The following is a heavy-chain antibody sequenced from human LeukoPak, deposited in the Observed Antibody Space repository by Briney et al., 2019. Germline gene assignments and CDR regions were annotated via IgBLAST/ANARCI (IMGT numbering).Heavy chain of an antibody. CDR1: GGSISSSNW. V-gene: IGHV4-4*02. J-gene: IGHJ4*02. Sequence: SETLSLTCAVSGGSISSSNWWSWVRQPPGKGLEWIGEIYHSGSTNYNPSLKCRVTISVDKSKNQFSLKLSSVTAADTAVYYCARLSIAAAEYYFDYWGQGTPVTVSS. CDR3: ARLSIAAAEYYFDY. D-gene: IGHD6-13*01. CDR2: IYHSGST.